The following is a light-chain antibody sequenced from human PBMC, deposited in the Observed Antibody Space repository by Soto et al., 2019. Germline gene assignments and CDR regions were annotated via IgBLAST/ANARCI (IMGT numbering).Light chain of an antibody. V-gene: IGLV2-11*01. CDR2: GVT. J-gene: IGLJ2*01. Sequence: QSVLTQPRSVSGSPGQSVTISCTGTSSDVGDYNYVSWYQRHPGKAPKLIISGVTKRPSGVPDRFSGSKSGNTASLTISGLQAEDEADYDCCSYAGSDILIFGGGTKLTVL. CDR3: CSYAGSDILI. CDR1: SSDVGDYNY.